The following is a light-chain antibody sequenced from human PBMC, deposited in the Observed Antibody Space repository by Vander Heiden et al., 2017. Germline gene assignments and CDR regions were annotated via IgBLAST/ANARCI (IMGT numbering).Light chain of an antibody. Sequence: GSLGERATINCKSSQSVLYSSNNKNYLAWYQQRPGQPPKLLIYWASTRESGVPDRFSGSGSGTDFTLTISGLQAEDVAVYYCQQDDNSPVTFGQGTKVEIK. CDR1: QSVLYSSNNKNY. CDR2: WAS. J-gene: IGKJ1*01. CDR3: QQDDNSPVT. V-gene: IGKV4-1*01.